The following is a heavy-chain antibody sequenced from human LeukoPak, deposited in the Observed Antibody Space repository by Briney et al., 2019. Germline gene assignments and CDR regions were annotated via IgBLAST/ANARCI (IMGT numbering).Heavy chain of an antibody. Sequence: PGRSLRLSCAASGFTFSSYAMHWVRQAPGKGLEWVAVISYDGSNKYYADSVKGRFTISRDNSKNTLYLQMNSLRAEDTAVYYCARDRGYYYDSSGYLDYWGQGTLVTVSS. V-gene: IGHV3-30-3*01. CDR1: GFTFSSYA. CDR3: ARDRGYYYDSSGYLDY. J-gene: IGHJ4*02. CDR2: ISYDGSNK. D-gene: IGHD3-22*01.